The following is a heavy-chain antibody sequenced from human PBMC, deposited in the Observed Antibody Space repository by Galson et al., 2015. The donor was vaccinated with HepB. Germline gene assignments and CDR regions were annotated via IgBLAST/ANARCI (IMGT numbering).Heavy chain of an antibody. CDR2: IIPILEIA. Sequence: SVKVSCKASGGSFGRDAISWVRQAPGQGLEWMGRIIPILEIANNAQKFRGRVTITADKSTNTAYMELRSLRSEDTAVYYCARDQPYYDSRGYTCDYWGQGTLVSVSS. CDR3: ARDQPYYDSRGYTCDY. D-gene: IGHD3-22*01. V-gene: IGHV1-69*04. J-gene: IGHJ4*02. CDR1: GGSFGRDA.